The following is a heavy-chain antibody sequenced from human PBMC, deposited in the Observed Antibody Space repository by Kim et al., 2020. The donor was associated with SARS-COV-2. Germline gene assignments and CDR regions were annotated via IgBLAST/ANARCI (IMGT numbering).Heavy chain of an antibody. Sequence: GGSLRLSCAASGFTFSSSAMRWVRQAPGKGLEWVSAVSAGGSNTYYADSVKGRFTISRDNSKNTLYLQMNTLRAEDTAVYYCAKGTIRNGLDCWGQGTLVTVSS. CDR2: VSAGGSNT. D-gene: IGHD2-8*01. CDR1: GFTFSSSA. J-gene: IGHJ4*02. CDR3: AKGTIRNGLDC. V-gene: IGHV3-23*01.